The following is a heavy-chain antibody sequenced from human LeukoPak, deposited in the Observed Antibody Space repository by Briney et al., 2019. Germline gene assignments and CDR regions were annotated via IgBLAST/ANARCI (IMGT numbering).Heavy chain of an antibody. CDR3: ARVVAGSAPFDY. V-gene: IGHV1-2*02. CDR2: INPNSGGT. D-gene: IGHD3-10*01. Sequence: ASVKVSCKASGYTFIGYYMHWVRQAPGQGLEWMGWINPNSGGTNYAQKFQGRVTMTRDTSISTAYMELSRLRSDDTAVYHCARVVAGSAPFDYWGQGTLVTVSS. CDR1: GYTFIGYY. J-gene: IGHJ4*02.